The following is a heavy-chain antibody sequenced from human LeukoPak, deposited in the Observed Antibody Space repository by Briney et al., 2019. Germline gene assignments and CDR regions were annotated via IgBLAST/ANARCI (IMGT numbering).Heavy chain of an antibody. D-gene: IGHD3-22*01. CDR1: GFTFSSYA. CDR3: AKGLSSDYYYFDY. Sequence: PGGSLRLSCAASGFTFSSYAMHWVRQAPGKGLEWVAVISYDGSNKYYADSVKGRLTISRDNSKNTLHLQLNSLRAEDTAVYYCAKGLSSDYYYFDYWGQGTLVTVSS. J-gene: IGHJ4*02. V-gene: IGHV3-30-3*01. CDR2: ISYDGSNK.